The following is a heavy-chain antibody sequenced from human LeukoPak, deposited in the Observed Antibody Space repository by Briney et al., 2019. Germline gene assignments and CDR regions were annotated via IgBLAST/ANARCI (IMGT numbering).Heavy chain of an antibody. Sequence: ASVKVSCKASGYTFITYYIHWVRQAPGQGLEWMGFINPSGGSTSYAQNFQGRVTMTRDTSTSAVQMELSSLRSEDTAMYYCARNVGSGFDYWGQGTLVTVSS. J-gene: IGHJ4*02. V-gene: IGHV1-46*01. D-gene: IGHD1-1*01. CDR3: ARNVGSGFDY. CDR1: GYTFITYY. CDR2: INPSGGST.